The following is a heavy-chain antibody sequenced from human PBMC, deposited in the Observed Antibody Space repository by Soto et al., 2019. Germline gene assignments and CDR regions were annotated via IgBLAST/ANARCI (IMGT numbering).Heavy chain of an antibody. CDR2: INYRGST. V-gene: IGHV4-31*03. CDR3: ARDAPGAAPY. J-gene: IGHJ4*02. Sequence: PSXTLSHTYTVSGGSMSNGDYCWNLIRQQPEKGLEWIGYINYRGSTFYNPSLKSRLTISVDTSKNQFSLKLNSVTAADTAMYYCARDAPGAAPYWRQGTLVIVSS. D-gene: IGHD6-13*01. CDR1: GGSMSNGDYC.